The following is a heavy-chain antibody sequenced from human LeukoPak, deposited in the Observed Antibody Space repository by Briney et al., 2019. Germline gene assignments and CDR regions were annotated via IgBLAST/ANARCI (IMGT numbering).Heavy chain of an antibody. CDR3: ARGRGSRPTIDY. J-gene: IGHJ4*02. CDR2: IYYSGST. D-gene: IGHD1-26*01. CDR1: GVSISSYY. Sequence: SETLSLTCTVSGVSISSYYWSWIRQPPGKGLEWIGYIYYSGSTNYNPSLKSRVTISVDTSKNQFSLKLSSVTAADTAVYYCARGRGSRPTIDYWGQGTLVTVSS. V-gene: IGHV4-59*12.